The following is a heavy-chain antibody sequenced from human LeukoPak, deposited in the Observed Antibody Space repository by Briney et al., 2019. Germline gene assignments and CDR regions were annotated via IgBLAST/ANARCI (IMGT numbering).Heavy chain of an antibody. D-gene: IGHD7-27*01. V-gene: IGHV4-61*05. CDR2: IYYTET. CDR1: GGSISSNSYY. J-gene: IGHJ4*02. Sequence: ASETLSLTCTVSGGSISSNSYYWGWIRQPPGKGLEWIGYIYYTETSYNPSLKGRVTISADTSKNQFSLKLYSVTAADTAVYYCATRKLGNDYWGQGTLVTVSS. CDR3: ATRKLGNDY.